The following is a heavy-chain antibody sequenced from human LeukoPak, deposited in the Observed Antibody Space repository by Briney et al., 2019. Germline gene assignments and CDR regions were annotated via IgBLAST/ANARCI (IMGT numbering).Heavy chain of an antibody. J-gene: IGHJ4*02. CDR2: ISSDGSIT. CDR1: GFTFSTYW. V-gene: IGHV3-74*01. D-gene: IGHD2/OR15-2a*01. Sequence: PGGSLRLSCAASGFTFSTYWMHWVRQAPGKGLVWVSRISSDGSITGYADSVKGRFTISRDNAKNTLYLQMNSLRAEDTAVYYCARGFEYGSFDYWGQGTLVTVSS. CDR3: ARGFEYGSFDY.